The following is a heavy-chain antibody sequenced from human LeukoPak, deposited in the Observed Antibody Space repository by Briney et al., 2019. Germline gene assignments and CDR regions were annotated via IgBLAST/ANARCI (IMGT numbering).Heavy chain of an antibody. D-gene: IGHD3-22*01. V-gene: IGHV1-69*13. Sequence: ASVKVSCKASGGTFSSYAISWVRQAPGQGLEWMGGIIPIFGTANYAQKFQGRVTITADESTSTAYMELSSLRSEDTAVYYCARARDSSGYAPYYFDYWGQGTLVTVSS. CDR2: IIPIFGTA. CDR1: GGTFSSYA. CDR3: ARARDSSGYAPYYFDY. J-gene: IGHJ4*02.